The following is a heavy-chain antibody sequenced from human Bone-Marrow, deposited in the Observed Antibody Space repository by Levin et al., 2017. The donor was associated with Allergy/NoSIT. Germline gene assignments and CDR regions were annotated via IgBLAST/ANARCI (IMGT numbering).Heavy chain of an antibody. D-gene: IGHD3-10*01. CDR3: ARGYYGSGSYVFDY. V-gene: IGHV3-48*01. CDR1: GFIFSDYS. Sequence: GESLKISCAASGFIFSDYSMNWVCQAPGKGLEWVSYISSGSGTIYYADSVKGRFTISRDNAKNSLYLQMNSLRAEDTAVYYCARGYYGSGSYVFDYWGQETRSPSPQ. J-gene: IGHJ4*02. CDR2: ISSGSGTI.